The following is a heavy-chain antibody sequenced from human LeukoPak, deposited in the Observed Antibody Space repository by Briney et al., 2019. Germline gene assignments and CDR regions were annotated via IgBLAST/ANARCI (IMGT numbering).Heavy chain of an antibody. D-gene: IGHD2-15*01. CDR1: GYTFTGYY. J-gene: IGHJ4*02. CDR2: ISAYNGNT. CDR3: ARGVPLGYCSGGSCFPYDY. Sequence: ASVKVSCKASGYTFTGYYIHWVRQAPGQGLEWMGWISAYNGNTNYAQKLQGRVTMTTDTSTSTAYMELRSLRSDDTAVYYCARGVPLGYCSGGSCFPYDYWGQGTLVTVSS. V-gene: IGHV1-18*04.